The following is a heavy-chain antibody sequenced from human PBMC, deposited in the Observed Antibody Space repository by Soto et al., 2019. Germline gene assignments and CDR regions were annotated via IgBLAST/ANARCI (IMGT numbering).Heavy chain of an antibody. V-gene: IGHV1-2*04. D-gene: IGHD4-17*01. CDR2: INPNSGGT. Sequence: QVQLVQSGAEVKKPGASVKVSCKASGYTFTGYYMHWVRQSPGQGLEWMGWINPNSGGTNYAQKFQGWVTMTRDTSISTAYIELSRLRNDDTAVYYCTRDYYGYLRGYGAFDIRGQGPMVTVAS. J-gene: IGHJ3*02. CDR3: TRDYYGYLRGYGAFDI. CDR1: GYTFTGYY.